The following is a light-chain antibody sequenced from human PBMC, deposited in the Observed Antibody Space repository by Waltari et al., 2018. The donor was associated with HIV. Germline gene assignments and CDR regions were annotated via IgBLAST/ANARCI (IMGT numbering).Light chain of an antibody. V-gene: IGLV2-11*01. J-gene: IGLJ1*01. CDR3: CSYAGSYTFV. CDR2: DVI. Sequence: QSALTQPRSVSGSPGQSVTIACTGTSSDVGGYNYVSCYQQHPGKAPNLMIYDVIKRPSGVPDRFSGSKSGNTASLTISGLQAEDEADYYCCSYAGSYTFVFGTGTKVTVL. CDR1: SSDVGGYNY.